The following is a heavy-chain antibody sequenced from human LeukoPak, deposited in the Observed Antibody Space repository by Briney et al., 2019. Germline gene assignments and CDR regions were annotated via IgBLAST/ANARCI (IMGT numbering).Heavy chain of an antibody. V-gene: IGHV3-74*01. CDR2: INPEEGTT. J-gene: IGHJ3*01. D-gene: IGHD1-1*01. CDR3: ARGGLEPFDV. CDR1: VFTLNKFW. Sequence: GGSLRLSCATSVFTLNKFWKHCVPQAPGRGLAWVEGINPEEGTTDYADSVKGGFTISRANAKNTLYLQMESLRAEKTAVFFCARGGLEPFDVWGQGKLVTVSS.